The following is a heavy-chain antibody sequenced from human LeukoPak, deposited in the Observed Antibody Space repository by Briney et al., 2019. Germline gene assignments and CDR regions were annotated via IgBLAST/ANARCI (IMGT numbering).Heavy chain of an antibody. V-gene: IGHV3-30*03. CDR3: AREGAWGNWYFDL. CDR2: ISADGNTK. CDR1: GFTFSRHG. Sequence: GGSLRLSCEASGFTFSRHGMHWVRQVPGKGLEWVVVISADGNTKYYADSVKGRFTILREASRNTVYLEMNGLREEDTAVYYCAREGAWGNWYFDLWGRGTLVTVSS. D-gene: IGHD3-16*01. J-gene: IGHJ2*01.